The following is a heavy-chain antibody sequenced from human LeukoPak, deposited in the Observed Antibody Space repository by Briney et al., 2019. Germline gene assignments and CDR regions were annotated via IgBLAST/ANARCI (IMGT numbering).Heavy chain of an antibody. Sequence: GESLRLSCAPSGFTFSSYWMHWVRQPPGKGLVWVSHINTDGTGTTYADSVKGRFTISRDNAKNTLYLQMNSLRAEDTAVYYCARLTSPVTEGFDYWGQGTLVSVSS. CDR2: INTDGTGT. J-gene: IGHJ4*02. V-gene: IGHV3-74*01. D-gene: IGHD4-11*01. CDR3: ARLTSPVTEGFDY. CDR1: GFTFSSYW.